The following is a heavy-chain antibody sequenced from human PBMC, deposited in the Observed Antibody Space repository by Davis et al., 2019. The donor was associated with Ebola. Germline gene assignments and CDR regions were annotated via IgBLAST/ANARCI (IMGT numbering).Heavy chain of an antibody. Sequence: GESLKISCAVSGFTVSTKNMNWVRQAPGKGLEYVSDIYPVGDTFYVGSVRGRFTISTDDSTNTLYLQMNSLRTEDTAVYYCVSEDNWAYHYWGQGTLVTVSS. CDR3: VSEDNWAYHY. J-gene: IGHJ4*02. V-gene: IGHV3-53*01. D-gene: IGHD1-1*01. CDR2: IYPVGDT. CDR1: GFTVSTKN.